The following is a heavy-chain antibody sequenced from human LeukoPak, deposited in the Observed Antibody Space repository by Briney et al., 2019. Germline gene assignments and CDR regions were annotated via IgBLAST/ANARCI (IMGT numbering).Heavy chain of an antibody. CDR3: ATYSSLLLWFGELDY. V-gene: IGHV1-24*01. D-gene: IGHD3-10*01. J-gene: IGHJ4*02. CDR2: FDPEDGET. Sequence: ASVKVSCKVSGYTLTELSMHWVRQAPGKGLEWMGGFDPEDGETICAQKFQGRVTMTEDTSTDTAYMELSSLRSEDTAVYYCATYSSLLLWFGELDYWGQGTLVTVSS. CDR1: GYTLTELS.